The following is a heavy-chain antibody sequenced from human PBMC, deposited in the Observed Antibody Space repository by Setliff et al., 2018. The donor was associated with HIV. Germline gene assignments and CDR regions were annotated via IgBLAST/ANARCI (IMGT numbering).Heavy chain of an antibody. CDR3: ARGRGYSYGYNAFDI. CDR1: GFTFSPYW. D-gene: IGHD5-18*01. CDR2: INSDGTST. Sequence: PGGSLRLSCAASGFTFSPYWMHWVRQAPGKGLVWVSRINSDGTSTTYADSVKGRFTISRDNAKNSLYLQMNSLRAEDTAVYYCARGRGYSYGYNAFDIWGLGTMVTVSS. J-gene: IGHJ3*02. V-gene: IGHV3-74*03.